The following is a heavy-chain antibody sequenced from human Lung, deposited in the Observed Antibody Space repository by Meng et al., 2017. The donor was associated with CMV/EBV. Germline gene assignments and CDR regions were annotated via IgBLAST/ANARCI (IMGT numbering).Heavy chain of an antibody. V-gene: IGHV3-30*02. J-gene: IGHJ6*02. CDR2: IRYEGRSK. D-gene: IGHD1-1*01. CDR3: AKDDCDITNCWQYYALDV. Sequence: GESLKISCTTSGFNFSNYGMHWVRLAPGKGLEWVAFIRYEGRSKLYADSVKGRFTISRDNSKNTLSMEMNSLRAEDTAVYYCAKDDCDITNCWQYYALDVWGQGXTVTVSS. CDR1: GFNFSNYG.